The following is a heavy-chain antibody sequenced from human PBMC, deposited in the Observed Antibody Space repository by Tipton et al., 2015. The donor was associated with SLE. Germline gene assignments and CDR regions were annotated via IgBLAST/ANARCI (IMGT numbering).Heavy chain of an antibody. J-gene: IGHJ3*02. CDR2: IYYSGST. CDR1: GGSISSYY. CDR3: ARGPRRITIFGVVLWGAFDI. D-gene: IGHD3-3*01. V-gene: IGHV4-59*12. Sequence: TLSLTCTVSGGSISSYYWSWIRQPPGKGLEWIGYIYYSGSTNYNPSLKSRVTISVDTSKNQFSLKLSSVTAADTAVYYCARGPRRITIFGVVLWGAFDIWGQGTMVTVSS.